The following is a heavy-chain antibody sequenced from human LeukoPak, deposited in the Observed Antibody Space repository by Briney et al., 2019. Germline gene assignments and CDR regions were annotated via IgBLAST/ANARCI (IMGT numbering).Heavy chain of an antibody. Sequence: PGGSLRLSCTASGFTFGDYAMSWVRQAPGKGPEWVGFIRSKAYGGTTEYAASVKGRFTISRDDSKSIAYLQMNSLKTGDTAVYYCTIEFSYINGWYDYWGQGTLVTVSS. CDR3: TIEFSYINGWYDY. D-gene: IGHD2-8*01. CDR2: IRSKAYGGTT. V-gene: IGHV3-49*04. J-gene: IGHJ4*02. CDR1: GFTFGDYA.